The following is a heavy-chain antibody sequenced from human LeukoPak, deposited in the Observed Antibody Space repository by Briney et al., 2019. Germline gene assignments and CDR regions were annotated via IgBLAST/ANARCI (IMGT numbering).Heavy chain of an antibody. J-gene: IGHJ6*02. CDR3: ARSQLVLDYYYGMDV. CDR1: GGSISSGGYY. CDR2: IHYSGST. Sequence: SETLSLTCTVSGGSISSGGYYWSWIRQHPGRGLEWIGYIHYSGSTYYNPSLKSRVTISVDTSKNQFSLKLSSVTAADTAVYYCARSQLVLDYYYGMDVWGQGTTVTVSS. V-gene: IGHV4-31*03. D-gene: IGHD6-6*01.